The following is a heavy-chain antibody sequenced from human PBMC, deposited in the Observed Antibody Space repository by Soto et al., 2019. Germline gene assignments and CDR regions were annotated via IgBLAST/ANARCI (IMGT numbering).Heavy chain of an antibody. Sequence: ASVKFSCKASGYTFTSYAMHWVRQAPGQRLEWMGWINAGNGNTKYSQKFQGRVTITRDTSASTAYMELSSLRSEDTAVYYCARDGITGTIWFDPWGQGTLVTVSS. CDR2: INAGNGNT. V-gene: IGHV1-3*01. CDR3: ARDGITGTIWFDP. CDR1: GYTFTSYA. J-gene: IGHJ5*02. D-gene: IGHD1-7*01.